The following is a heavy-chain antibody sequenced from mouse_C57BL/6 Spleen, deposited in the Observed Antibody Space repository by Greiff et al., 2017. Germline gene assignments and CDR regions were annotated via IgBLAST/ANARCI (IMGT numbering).Heavy chain of an antibody. J-gene: IGHJ4*01. Sequence: VQLQQSGAELVRPGTSVKVSCKASGYAFTNYLIEWVKQRPGQGLEWIGVINPGSGGTNYNEKFKGKATLTADKSSSTAYMQLSSLTSEDSAVYFCARGYYDYDGTGYAMDYWGQGTSVTVSS. CDR3: ARGYYDYDGTGYAMDY. CDR1: GYAFTNYL. CDR2: INPGSGGT. V-gene: IGHV1-54*01. D-gene: IGHD2-4*01.